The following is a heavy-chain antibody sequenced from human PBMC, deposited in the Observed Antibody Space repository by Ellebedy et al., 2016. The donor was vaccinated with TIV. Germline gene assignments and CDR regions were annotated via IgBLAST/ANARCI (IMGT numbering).Heavy chain of an antibody. J-gene: IGHJ6*02. Sequence: AASVKVSCKASGYTFTSYGISWVRQAPGQGLEWMGWISTYNGNTKYAQRLQGRVTMTTDTSTSTAYMELRSLISDDTAVYYCAKDLAAGKQYYYYYGMDAWGQGTTVTVSS. CDR2: ISTYNGNT. CDR3: AKDLAAGKQYYYYYGMDA. D-gene: IGHD6-13*01. V-gene: IGHV1-18*04. CDR1: GYTFTSYG.